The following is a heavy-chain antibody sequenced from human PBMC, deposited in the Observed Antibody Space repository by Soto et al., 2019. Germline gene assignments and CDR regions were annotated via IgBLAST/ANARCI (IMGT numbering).Heavy chain of an antibody. V-gene: IGHV3-48*03. Sequence: EVQLVESGGGLVQPGGSLRLSCAASGFTFYTYEMNWVRQAPGKGLEWVSYISSSGSTTYYADSVKGRFTISRDNAKNSLYLQMNSLRAEETAIYYCATRSGGGGAFDFWGQGTMVTVSS. J-gene: IGHJ3*01. CDR1: GFTFYTYE. CDR3: ATRSGGGGAFDF. D-gene: IGHD3-10*01. CDR2: ISSSGSTT.